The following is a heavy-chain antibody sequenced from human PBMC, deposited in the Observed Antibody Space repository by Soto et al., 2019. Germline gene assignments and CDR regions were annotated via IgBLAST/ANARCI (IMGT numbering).Heavy chain of an antibody. CDR2: INHSGST. D-gene: IGHD2-15*01. V-gene: IGHV4-34*01. CDR3: ARIGPLGYCSGGSCYSRRADTQHYYYYMDV. J-gene: IGHJ6*03. Sequence: SETLSLTCAVYGGSFSGYYWSWIRQPPGKGLEWIGEINHSGSTNYNPSLKSRVTISVDTSKNQFSLKLSSVTAADTAVYYCARIGPLGYCSGGSCYSRRADTQHYYYYMDVWGKGTTVTVSS. CDR1: GGSFSGYY.